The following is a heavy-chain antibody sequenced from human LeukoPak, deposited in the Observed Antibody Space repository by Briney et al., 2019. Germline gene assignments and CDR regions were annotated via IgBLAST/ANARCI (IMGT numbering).Heavy chain of an antibody. D-gene: IGHD6-13*01. Sequence: ASVKVSCKASGYTFTSFGISWARQAPRQGLEWMGWIQPYSGNTNYAQKLQGRVTMTTDTSTSTAYMDLRSLRSDDTAVYYCARDGSSSWYTSWGQGTLVTASS. CDR1: GYTFTSFG. CDR3: ARDGSSSWYTS. CDR2: IQPYSGNT. V-gene: IGHV1-18*04. J-gene: IGHJ4*02.